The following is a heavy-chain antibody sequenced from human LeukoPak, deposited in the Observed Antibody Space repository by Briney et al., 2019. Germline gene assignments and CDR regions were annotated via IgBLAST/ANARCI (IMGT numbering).Heavy chain of an antibody. Sequence: GGSLRLSCAASGFTFNLYAMHWVRRAPGKGLEWVSYISSSSSTIYYAGSVKGRFTISRDNAQNSLYLQMNSLRAEDTAVYYCARVAARQGDHYYQYYMDVWGKGTTVTVSS. CDR1: GFTFNLYA. D-gene: IGHD6-6*01. V-gene: IGHV3-48*01. CDR2: ISSSSSTI. J-gene: IGHJ6*03. CDR3: ARVAARQGDHYYQYYMDV.